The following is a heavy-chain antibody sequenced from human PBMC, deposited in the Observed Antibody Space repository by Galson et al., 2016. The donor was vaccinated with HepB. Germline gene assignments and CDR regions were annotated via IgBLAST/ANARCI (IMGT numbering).Heavy chain of an antibody. CDR3: ARVRWTYYNGSGYPELFDF. CDR1: GFTFRKYG. CDR2: ISGSAENT. Sequence: SLRLSCAASGFTFRKYGMSWLRQAPGKGLEWVSAISGSAENTFDADSVKGRFTISRDNSKNTLFLQMNSLRAEDTAVYYCARVRWTYYNGSGYPELFDFWGQGTLVTVSS. J-gene: IGHJ4*02. V-gene: IGHV3-23*01. D-gene: IGHD3-22*01.